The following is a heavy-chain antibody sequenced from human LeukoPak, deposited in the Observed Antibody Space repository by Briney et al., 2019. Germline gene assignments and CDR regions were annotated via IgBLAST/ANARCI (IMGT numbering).Heavy chain of an antibody. CDR1: GGSMNSYY. CDR3: ARNGYSSNFDY. J-gene: IGHJ4*02. D-gene: IGHD6-13*01. Sequence: SETLSLTCTASGGSMNSYYWTWIRQPPGKGLEWIGYIYNSGSTNYNPSLKSRVTISIDTSKNQFSLKLSSVTAADTAVYYCARNGYSSNFDYWGQGTLVTVSS. V-gene: IGHV4-59*01. CDR2: IYNSGST.